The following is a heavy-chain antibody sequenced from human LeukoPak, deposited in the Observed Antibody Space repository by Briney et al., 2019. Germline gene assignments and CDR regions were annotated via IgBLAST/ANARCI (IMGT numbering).Heavy chain of an antibody. J-gene: IGHJ4*02. CDR3: ARDTSGDGYNFVY. V-gene: IGHV4-31*03. CDR1: GGSISSGGYY. CDR2: IYYSGST. Sequence: SETLSLTCIVSGGSISSGGYYWSWIRQHPGKGLEWIGYIYYSGSTYYNPSLKSRVTISKDTSKNQFSLKLSSVTAADTAVYYCARDTSGDGYNFVYWGQGILVTVST. D-gene: IGHD5-24*01.